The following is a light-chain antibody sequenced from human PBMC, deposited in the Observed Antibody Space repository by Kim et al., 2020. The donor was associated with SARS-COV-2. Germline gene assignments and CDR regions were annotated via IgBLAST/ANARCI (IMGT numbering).Light chain of an antibody. V-gene: IGKV1-5*01. CDR2: DAS. J-gene: IGKJ2*01. CDR1: QSISSW. Sequence: DIQMTQSPSTLSASVGDRVTITCRASQSISSWLAWYQQKPGKAPKLLIYDASYLESGVPSRFRGSGSGTEFTLTISSLQPDDFATYYCQQYNSYPYTFGQGTKLEI. CDR3: QQYNSYPYT.